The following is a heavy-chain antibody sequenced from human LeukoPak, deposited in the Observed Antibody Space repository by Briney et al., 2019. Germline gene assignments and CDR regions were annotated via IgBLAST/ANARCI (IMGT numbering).Heavy chain of an antibody. CDR1: VGSISSSNYY. J-gene: IGHJ4*02. D-gene: IGHD6-13*01. CDR3: ARVSGVSSWDLDY. CDR2: IYYSGST. V-gene: IGHV4-39*01. Sequence: SETLSLTCTVSVGSISSSNYYWGWIRQPPGKGLEWIGSIYYSGSTYYSPSLKSRVTISVDTSKNQFSLKLSSVTAADTAVYYCARVSGVSSWDLDYWGQGTLVTVFS.